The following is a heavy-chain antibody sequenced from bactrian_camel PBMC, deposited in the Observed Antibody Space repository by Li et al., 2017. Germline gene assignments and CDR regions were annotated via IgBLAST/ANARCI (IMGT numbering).Heavy chain of an antibody. CDR1: GFTFSGYG. Sequence: HVQLVESGGGLVQPGGSLRLSCAASGFTFSGYGMSWVRQAPGKGLEWVSSIYSAGSRTYYSDSVRGRFTVSRDNAKNTAYLQMNSLQSEDTAVYYCTTPTRPGGIKYGYWGQGTQVTVS. CDR3: TTPTRPGGIKYGY. J-gene: IGHJ4*01. V-gene: IGHV3S6*01. CDR2: IYSAGSRT.